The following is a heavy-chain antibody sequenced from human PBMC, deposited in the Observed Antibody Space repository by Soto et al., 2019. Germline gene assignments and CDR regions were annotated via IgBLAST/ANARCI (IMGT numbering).Heavy chain of an antibody. V-gene: IGHV3-23*01. CDR3: AKSYDSSGYYAFDI. D-gene: IGHD3-22*01. CDR2: ISGSGGST. CDR1: GFTFSSYA. Sequence: GGSLRLSCAASGFTFSSYAISWVPQAPGKGLEWVSAISGSGGSTYYADSVKGRFTISRDNSKNTLYLQMNSLRAEDTAVYYCAKSYDSSGYYAFDIWGQGTMVTVSS. J-gene: IGHJ3*02.